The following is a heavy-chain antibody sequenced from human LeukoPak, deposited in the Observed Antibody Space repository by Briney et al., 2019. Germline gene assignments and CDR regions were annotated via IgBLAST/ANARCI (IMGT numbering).Heavy chain of an antibody. J-gene: IGHJ3*01. CDR1: GFTFRSYW. V-gene: IGHV3-7*01. Sequence: PGGSLRLSCAASGFTFRSYWMSWVRQAPGKGLEWVANTKQDGSEKYYVDSVKGRFTISRDNARNSLYLQMNSLRVEDTAVYYCARGAYYYNSGVAFDVWGQGTMVTVSS. CDR3: ARGAYYYNSGVAFDV. CDR2: TKQDGSEK. D-gene: IGHD3-10*01.